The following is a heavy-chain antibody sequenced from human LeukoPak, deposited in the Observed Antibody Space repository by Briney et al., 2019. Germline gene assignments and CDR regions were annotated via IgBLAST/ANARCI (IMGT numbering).Heavy chain of an antibody. J-gene: IGHJ4*02. CDR1: GDSISSGYYY. D-gene: IGHD6-6*01. V-gene: IGHV4-31*03. Sequence: SETLSLTCSVSGDSISSGYYYWSWIRQRPGEGLGWIGYIHYVGSTAYSPSLKSRGAISLDRSKNQFSLKLSSVTAADTAVYYCARHSRSSSYFDYWGQGTLVTVSS. CDR3: ARHSRSSSYFDY. CDR2: IHYVGST.